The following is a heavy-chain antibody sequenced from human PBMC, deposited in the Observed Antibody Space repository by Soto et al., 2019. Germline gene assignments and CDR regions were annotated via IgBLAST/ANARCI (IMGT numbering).Heavy chain of an antibody. CDR2: INHSGST. D-gene: IGHD3-16*01. V-gene: IGHV4-34*01. J-gene: IGHJ6*02. CDR3: ARTRRGEKRVYYYGMDV. CDR1: GGSFSGYY. Sequence: SETLSLTCAVYGGSFSGYYWSWIRQPPGEGLEWIGEINHSGSTNYNPSLKSRVTISVDTSKNQFSLKLSSVTAADTAVYYCARTRRGEKRVYYYGMDVWGQGTTVTVSS.